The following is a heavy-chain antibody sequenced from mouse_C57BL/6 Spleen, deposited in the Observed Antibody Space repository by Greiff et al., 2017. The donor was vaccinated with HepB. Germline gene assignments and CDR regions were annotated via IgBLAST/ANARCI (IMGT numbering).Heavy chain of an antibody. CDR1: GFTFSSYA. J-gene: IGHJ4*01. CDR3: TRAPLRSGAMDY. Sequence: EVMLVESGEGLVKPGGSLKLSCAASGFTFSSYAMSWVRQTPEKRLEWVAYISSGGDYIYYADTVKGRFTISRDNARNTLYLQMSSLKSEDTAMYYCTRAPLRSGAMDYWGQGTSVTVSS. CDR2: ISSGGDYI. V-gene: IGHV5-9-1*02. D-gene: IGHD3-1*01.